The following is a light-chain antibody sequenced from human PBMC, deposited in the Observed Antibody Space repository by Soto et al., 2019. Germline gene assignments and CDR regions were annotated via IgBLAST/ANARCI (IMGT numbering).Light chain of an antibody. CDR3: AAWDDSLRGPL. J-gene: IGLJ2*01. Sequence: QSVLTQPPSASGTPGQRVTISCSGGRSNIGSNPVNWYRQLPGTAPKLLIFKNERRPSGVPDRVSGSKSGTSASLAISGLQSEDEATYYCAAWDDSLRGPLFGGGTKLTVL. V-gene: IGLV1-44*01. CDR2: KNE. CDR1: RSNIGSNP.